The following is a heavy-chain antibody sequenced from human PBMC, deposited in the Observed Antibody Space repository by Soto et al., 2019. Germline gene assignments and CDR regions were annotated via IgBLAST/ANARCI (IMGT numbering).Heavy chain of an antibody. CDR3: ARLGSSGWYQGSYFDY. CDR2: ILHSGNT. J-gene: IGHJ4*02. D-gene: IGHD6-19*01. Sequence: QLQLQESGPGLVKPSETLSLTCTVSGGSITRNNHYWGWIRQSPGKGLEWIGNILHSGNTNYKPSLKSRVTMSVETSKNQCSLTMNSVTAADTAVYYCARLGSSGWYQGSYFDYWGQGTLVTVSS. V-gene: IGHV4-39*01. CDR1: GGSITRNNHY.